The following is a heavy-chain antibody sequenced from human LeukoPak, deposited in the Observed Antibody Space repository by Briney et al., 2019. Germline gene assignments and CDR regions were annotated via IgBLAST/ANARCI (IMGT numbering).Heavy chain of an antibody. D-gene: IGHD5-12*01. V-gene: IGHV1-18*04. J-gene: IGHJ4*02. CDR1: GYIFANYG. CDR2: ISADNHNT. CDR3: ARDRRGYSAYDGEGFDY. Sequence: ASVKVSCKASGYIFANYGFSWVRQAPGQGLEWTGWISADNHNTKYAQKFQDRVTMTDDRSTSTVYMELRSLRSDDTAVYYCARDRRGYSAYDGEGFDYWGQGTLVTVSS.